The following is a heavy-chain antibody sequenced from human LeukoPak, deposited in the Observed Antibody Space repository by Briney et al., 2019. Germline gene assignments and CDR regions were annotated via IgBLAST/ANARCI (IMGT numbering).Heavy chain of an antibody. CDR1: GGSFSGYY. D-gene: IGHD3-22*01. CDR2: INHSGST. CDR3: ARGYGLYYYDSSQNDYYFDY. Sequence: SETLSLTCAVYGGSFSGYYWSWIRQPPGKGLEWIGEINHSGSTNYNPSLKSRVTISVDTSKNQFSPKLSSVTAADTAVYYCARGYGLYYYDSSQNDYYFDYWGQGTLVTVSS. V-gene: IGHV4-34*01. J-gene: IGHJ4*02.